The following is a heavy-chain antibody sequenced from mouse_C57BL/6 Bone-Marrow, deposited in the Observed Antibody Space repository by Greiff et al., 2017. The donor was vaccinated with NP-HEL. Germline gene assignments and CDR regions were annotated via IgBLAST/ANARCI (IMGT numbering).Heavy chain of an antibody. CDR2: IRLKSDNYAT. CDR1: GFTFSNYW. D-gene: IGHD2-1*01. CDR3: TIYYGNYG. J-gene: IGHJ2*01. V-gene: IGHV6-3*01. Sequence: EVKVEESGGGLVQPGGSMKLSCVASGFTFSNYWMNWVRQSPEKGLEWVAQIRLKSDNYATHYAESVKGRFTISRDDSKSSVYLQMNNLRAEDTGIYYCTIYYGNYGGGQGTTLTVSS.